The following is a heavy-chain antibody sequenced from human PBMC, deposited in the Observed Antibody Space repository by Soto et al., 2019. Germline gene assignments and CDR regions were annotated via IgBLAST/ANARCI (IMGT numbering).Heavy chain of an antibody. CDR2: IKQDGSEK. CDR3: ARATYHGVYGGAFDH. CDR1: GFTFSNYW. J-gene: IGHJ4*02. D-gene: IGHD4-17*01. Sequence: EVQLVESGGGLVQPGGSLRLSCAASGFTFSNYWMSWVRQAPGEGLEWVANIKQDGSEKYYVDSVKGRFTISRDNAKNALYLQMSSLRAEDTAVYYCARATYHGVYGGAFDHWGQGTLGAGSS. V-gene: IGHV3-7*04.